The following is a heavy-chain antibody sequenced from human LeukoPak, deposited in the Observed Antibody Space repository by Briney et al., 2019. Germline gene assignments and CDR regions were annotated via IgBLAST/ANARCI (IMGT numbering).Heavy chain of an antibody. J-gene: IGHJ4*02. V-gene: IGHV1-46*01. CDR2: INPSGGST. Sequence: ASVKVSCKASGYTFTGYYMHWVRQAPGQGLEWMGIINPSGGSTSYAQKFQGRVTMTRDTSTTTVYMELSSLRSEDTAVYYCARGVLGIVGSTNYFDHWGQGTLVTVSS. CDR3: ARGVLGIVGSTNYFDH. D-gene: IGHD1-26*01. CDR1: GYTFTGYY.